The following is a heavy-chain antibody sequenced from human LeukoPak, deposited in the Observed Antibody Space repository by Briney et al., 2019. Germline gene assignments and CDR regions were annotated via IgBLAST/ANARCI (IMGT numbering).Heavy chain of an antibody. CDR1: GFTFSSYG. Sequence: TGGSLRLSCAASGFTFSSYGMHWVRQTSDKGLEWVAYITYDGTTQFYADSVKGRFAITRDNSKNTLYLQMNSLRAEDTAVYYCAKDEGSVVAATNTEYFQHWGQGTLVTVSS. V-gene: IGHV3-30*02. D-gene: IGHD2-15*01. J-gene: IGHJ1*01. CDR2: ITYDGTTQ. CDR3: AKDEGSVVAATNTEYFQH.